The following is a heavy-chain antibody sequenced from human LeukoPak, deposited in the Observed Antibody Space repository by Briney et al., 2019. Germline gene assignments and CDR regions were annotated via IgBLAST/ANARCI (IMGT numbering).Heavy chain of an antibody. J-gene: IGHJ5*02. CDR2: IYYSGST. Sequence: ASETLSLTCTVSGGSISSSSYYWGWIRQPPGKGLVWIGSIYYSGSTYYNPSLKSRVTISVDTSKNQFSLKLSSVTAADTAVYYCARCYYDILTGYYNVQWFDPWGQGTLVTVYS. V-gene: IGHV4-39*01. CDR3: ARCYYDILTGYYNVQWFDP. CDR1: GGSISSSSYY. D-gene: IGHD3-9*01.